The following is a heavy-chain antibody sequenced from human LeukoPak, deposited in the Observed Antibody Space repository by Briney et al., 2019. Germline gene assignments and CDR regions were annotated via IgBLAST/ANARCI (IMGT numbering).Heavy chain of an antibody. V-gene: IGHV4-59*12. D-gene: IGHD2-15*01. CDR3: ARVSNGDIAC. J-gene: IGHJ4*02. CDR2: IYYSGST. Sequence: SETLSLTCTVSGGSISSYYWSWIRQPPGKGLEWIGYIYYSGSTYYNPSLKSRVTISVDTSKNQFSLKLSSVTAADTAVYYCARVSNGDIACWGQGTLVTVSS. CDR1: GGSISSYY.